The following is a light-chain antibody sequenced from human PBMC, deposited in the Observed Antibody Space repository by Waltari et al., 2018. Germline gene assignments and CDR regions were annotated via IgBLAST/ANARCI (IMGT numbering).Light chain of an antibody. CDR3: QQYYDWRRVT. V-gene: IGKV3D-15*01. CDR1: QSVSGN. CDR2: GAS. J-gene: IGKJ5*01. Sequence: IVMTQSPATLSVSPAERATLSCRASQSVSGNLAWYQQKPGQAPRLLIYGASTRATGIPARFSGSASGTEFTLTISSLQSEDSAVYYCQQYYDWRRVTFGQGTRLEIK.